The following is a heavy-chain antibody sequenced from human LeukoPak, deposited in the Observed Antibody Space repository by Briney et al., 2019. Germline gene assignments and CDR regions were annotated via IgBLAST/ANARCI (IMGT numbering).Heavy chain of an antibody. Sequence: ASVKVSCKASGYTFTSYALHWVRQAPGQRLEWMGWINTGNGNTKYSQKFQGRVTITRGTSANIAYMDLSSLRSEDTAVYYCARPVDTAFDAFDIWGQGTMVTVSS. D-gene: IGHD5-18*01. V-gene: IGHV1-3*04. CDR2: INTGNGNT. J-gene: IGHJ3*02. CDR1: GYTFTSYA. CDR3: ARPVDTAFDAFDI.